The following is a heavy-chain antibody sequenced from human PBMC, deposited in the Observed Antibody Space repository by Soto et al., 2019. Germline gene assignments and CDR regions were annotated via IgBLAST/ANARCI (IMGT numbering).Heavy chain of an antibody. Sequence: EVQLVESGGGLVQPGTSLRLSCAASGFTFDDSAMHWVRQAPGKGLEWVSGISWNSGSIHYADSVKGRFTISRDNAKNXLFLQMNSLRAEDTALYYCAKPTGPYIYGSSAVDYWGQGTLVTVSS. D-gene: IGHD5-18*01. CDR1: GFTFDDSA. J-gene: IGHJ4*02. CDR2: ISWNSGSI. CDR3: AKPTGPYIYGSSAVDY. V-gene: IGHV3-9*01.